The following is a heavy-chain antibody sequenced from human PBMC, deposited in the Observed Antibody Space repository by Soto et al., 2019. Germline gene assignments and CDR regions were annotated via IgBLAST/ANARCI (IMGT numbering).Heavy chain of an antibody. CDR3: ARSGYNGYDSYYYYYMDV. Sequence: ASVKVSCKASGYTFTGYYMHWVRQAPGQGLEWMGWINPNSGGTNYAQKFQGWVTMTRDTSISTAYMELSRLRSDDTAVYYCARSGYNGYDSYYYYYMDVWGKGTTVTVSS. CDR2: INPNSGGT. D-gene: IGHD5-12*01. CDR1: GYTFTGYY. V-gene: IGHV1-2*04. J-gene: IGHJ6*03.